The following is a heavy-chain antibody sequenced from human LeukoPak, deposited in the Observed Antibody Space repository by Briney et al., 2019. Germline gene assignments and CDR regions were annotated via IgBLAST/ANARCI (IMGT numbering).Heavy chain of an antibody. D-gene: IGHD3-22*01. V-gene: IGHV3-23*01. Sequence: GGSLRLSCVASGFTFSHYSMNWVRQAPGKGLEWVSAISGSGGSTYYADSVKGRFTISRDNSKNTLYLQMNSLRAEDTAVYYCAKDIPDYDSSSYYRNYWGQGTLVTVSS. CDR1: GFTFSHYS. CDR3: AKDIPDYDSSSYYRNY. CDR2: ISGSGGST. J-gene: IGHJ4*02.